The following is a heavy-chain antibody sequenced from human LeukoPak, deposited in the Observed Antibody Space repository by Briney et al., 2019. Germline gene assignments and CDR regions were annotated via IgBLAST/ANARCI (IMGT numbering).Heavy chain of an antibody. J-gene: IGHJ3*02. CDR3: AKDIWQQLGAFDI. D-gene: IGHD6-13*01. CDR1: GFIFDDYA. V-gene: IGHV3-9*01. Sequence: GGSLRLSCAASGFIFDDYAMHWVRQAPGKGLEWVSGLSWNSDNIGYADSVKGRFTISRDNAKNSLYLQMNSLRAEDTALYYCAKDIWQQLGAFDIWGQGTMVTVSS. CDR2: LSWNSDNI.